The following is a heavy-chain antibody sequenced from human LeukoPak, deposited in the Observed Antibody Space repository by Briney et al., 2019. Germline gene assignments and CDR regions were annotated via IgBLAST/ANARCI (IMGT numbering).Heavy chain of an antibody. D-gene: IGHD3-3*01. CDR3: ARVRDYDFWSGYSLYFDY. CDR2: ISSSSSTI. V-gene: IGHV3-48*01. CDR1: GFTFSSYS. J-gene: IGHJ4*02. Sequence: GGALELSCAASGFTFSSYSMKWGRQGPGKGVGGVSYISSSSSTIYYADSVKGRFTISRDNAKNSLYLQMNSLRAEDTAVYYCARVRDYDFWSGYSLYFDYWGQGTLVTVSS.